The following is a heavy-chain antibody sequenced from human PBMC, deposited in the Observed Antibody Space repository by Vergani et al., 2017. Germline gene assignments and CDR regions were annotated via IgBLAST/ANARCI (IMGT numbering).Heavy chain of an antibody. CDR3: ARAGSTSYYDSSGYYHY. D-gene: IGHD3-22*01. Sequence: QVQLQESGPGLVKPSQTLSLTCTVSGGSISSGGYYWSWIRQHPGKGLEWIGYIYYSGSTYYNPSLKSRVTISLDTSKNQFSLKLSSLTAADTAVYYCARAGSTSYYDSSGYYHYWGQGTLVTVSS. CDR1: GGSISSGGYY. CDR2: IYYSGST. J-gene: IGHJ4*02. V-gene: IGHV4-31*03.